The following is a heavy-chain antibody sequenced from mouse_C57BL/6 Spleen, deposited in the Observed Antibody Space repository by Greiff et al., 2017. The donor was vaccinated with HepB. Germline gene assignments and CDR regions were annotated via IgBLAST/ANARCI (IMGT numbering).Heavy chain of an antibody. Sequence: DVQLQESGPGLVKPSQSLSLTCSVTGYSITSGYYWNWIRQFPGNKLEWMGYISYDGSNNYNPSLKNRISITRDTSKNQFFLKLNSVTTEDTATYYCARGEAYSNYEGFAYWGQGTLVTVSA. CDR1: GYSITSGYY. J-gene: IGHJ3*01. CDR3: ARGEAYSNYEGFAY. V-gene: IGHV3-6*01. D-gene: IGHD2-5*01. CDR2: ISYDGSN.